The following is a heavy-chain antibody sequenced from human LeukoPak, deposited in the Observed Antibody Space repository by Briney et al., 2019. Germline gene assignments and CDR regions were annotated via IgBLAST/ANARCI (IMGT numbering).Heavy chain of an antibody. J-gene: IGHJ4*02. CDR3: ARRGYFYDSSGYYVQYYFDY. Sequence: GASVTVSCTASGFTFIGYYMHWVRQAPGQGLEWMGIINPSGGSTNYAQKFQGRVTMTRDTSTSTVYMELSSLRSEDTAVYYCARRGYFYDSSGYYVQYYFDYWGQGTLVTVSS. CDR2: INPSGGST. CDR1: GFTFIGYY. D-gene: IGHD3-22*01. V-gene: IGHV1-46*01.